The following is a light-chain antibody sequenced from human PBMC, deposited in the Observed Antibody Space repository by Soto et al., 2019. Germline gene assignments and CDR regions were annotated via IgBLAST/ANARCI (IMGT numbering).Light chain of an antibody. CDR1: QSISSW. J-gene: IGKJ1*01. CDR3: QQYNSYSWT. V-gene: IGKV1-5*03. Sequence: DIQMTQSPSTLSASVGDRVTITCRASQSISSWLAWYQQKPGKAPKLLIYKSSSLESGVPSRFSGSGSGTEFTLTISSLQPDDSETYYCQQYNSYSWTFGQGTEVDIQ. CDR2: KSS.